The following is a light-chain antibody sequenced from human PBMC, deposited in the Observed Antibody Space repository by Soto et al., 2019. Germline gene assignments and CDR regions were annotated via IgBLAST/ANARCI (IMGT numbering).Light chain of an antibody. Sequence: EIVLTQSPATLSLSPGERATLSCRASQSISSQLAWYQQKPGQAPRLLIHDASNRATGIPARFSGSGSSTDFTLTISSLQSEDFAVYYCQQYNYWPRTFGQGTKVDTK. CDR3: QQYNYWPRT. CDR1: QSISSQ. J-gene: IGKJ1*01. V-gene: IGKV3-11*01. CDR2: DAS.